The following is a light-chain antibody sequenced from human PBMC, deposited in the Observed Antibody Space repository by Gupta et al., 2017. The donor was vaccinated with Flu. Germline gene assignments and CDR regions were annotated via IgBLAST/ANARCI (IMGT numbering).Light chain of an antibody. CDR1: QSVSNY. J-gene: IGKJ4*01. CDR2: DAS. Sequence: SPATLSLSPGERATLSCRGSQSVSNYLDWYQQKPGQAPRLLIYDASNRANGITARFSGSGSGTDFTLTSSSREPEDFAVYYWQQRSDWITFGGGTKVEIK. CDR3: QQRSDWIT. V-gene: IGKV3-11*01.